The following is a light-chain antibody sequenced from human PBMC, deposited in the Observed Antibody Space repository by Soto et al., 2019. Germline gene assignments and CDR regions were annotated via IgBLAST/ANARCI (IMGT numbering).Light chain of an antibody. CDR3: SSFAGGGNPVL. CDR1: SSDVGGYNY. Sequence: QSALTQPPSASGSLGQSVTISCTGTSSDVGGYNYVSWHQQHPGNAPKVMIYEVTKRPPGVPDRFSGSKSGNTASLTVSGLQAEDEADDYCSSFAGGGNPVLLGGGTKLTVL. J-gene: IGLJ2*01. CDR2: EVT. V-gene: IGLV2-8*01.